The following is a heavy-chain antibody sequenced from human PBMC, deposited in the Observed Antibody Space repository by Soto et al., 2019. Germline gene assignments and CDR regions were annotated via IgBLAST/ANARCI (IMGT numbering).Heavy chain of an antibody. Sequence: SETLSLTCTVSGGSISSYYWSWIRQPPGKGLEWIGYIYYSGSTNYNPSLKSRVTISVDTSKNQFSLKLSSVTAADTAVYYCARGLDYYGMDVWGQGTTVTVSS. J-gene: IGHJ6*02. V-gene: IGHV4-59*01. D-gene: IGHD3-16*01. CDR3: ARGLDYYGMDV. CDR2: IYYSGST. CDR1: GGSISSYY.